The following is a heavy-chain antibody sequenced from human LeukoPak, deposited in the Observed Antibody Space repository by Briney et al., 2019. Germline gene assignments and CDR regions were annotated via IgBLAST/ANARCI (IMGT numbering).Heavy chain of an antibody. CDR1: GYTFTSNY. D-gene: IGHD6-19*01. J-gene: IGHJ6*03. V-gene: IGHV1-2*02. Sequence: ASVKVSCKASGYTFTSNYMHWVRQAPGQGLEWMGWINPNSGGTNYAQKFQGRVTMTRDTSISTAYMELSRLRSDDTAVYYCARVGSGWYGDYYYYMDVWGKGTTVTVSS. CDR3: ARVGSGWYGDYYYYMDV. CDR2: INPNSGGT.